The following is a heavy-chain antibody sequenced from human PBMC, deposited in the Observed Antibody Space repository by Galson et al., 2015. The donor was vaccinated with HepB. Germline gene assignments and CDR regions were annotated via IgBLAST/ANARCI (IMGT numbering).Heavy chain of an antibody. CDR2: IKQDGREK. CDR1: GFNSSIFW. V-gene: IGHV3-7*01. Sequence: SLRLSCAGSGFNSSIFWTSWVRQAPGKGLEWVANIKQDGREKYYVGPVKGRFTISRDNAGNSLYLQMNSLRGEDTALYYCARSSGGYFDSWGQGILVTVSS. D-gene: IGHD1-26*01. J-gene: IGHJ4*02. CDR3: ARSSGGYFDS.